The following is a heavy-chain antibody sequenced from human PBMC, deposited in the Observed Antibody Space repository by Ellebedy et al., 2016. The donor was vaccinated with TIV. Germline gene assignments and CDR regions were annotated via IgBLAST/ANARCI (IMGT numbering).Heavy chain of an antibody. CDR1: GLTVSSTY. V-gene: IGHV3-66*01. D-gene: IGHD1-1*01. J-gene: IGHJ3*02. CDR3: AGETFNDVDLIIWGVLDT. Sequence: GGSLRLSCAASGLTVSSTYMSWVRQAPGKGLEWISVIHTGGDTNYADSVKGRFTMSRDTSKNTVHLQINSVRVEDTAVYYCAGETFNDVDLIIWGVLDTWGQGTMVTFSS. CDR2: IHTGGDT.